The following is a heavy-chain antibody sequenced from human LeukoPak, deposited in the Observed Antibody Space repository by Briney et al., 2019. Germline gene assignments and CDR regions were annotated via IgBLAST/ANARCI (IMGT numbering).Heavy chain of an antibody. CDR2: ISSNGRTI. D-gene: IGHD3-16*02. Sequence: GGSLRLSCAASGFTFSSYEMNWVRQAPGKGREWLSYISSNGRTIYYADSLKGGFSISRDDAKNSLYLQMNSLRVEDTAVYYCARDGNVWGSYRFFDYWGQGTLVTVSS. V-gene: IGHV3-48*03. J-gene: IGHJ4*02. CDR3: ARDGNVWGSYRFFDY. CDR1: GFTFSSYE.